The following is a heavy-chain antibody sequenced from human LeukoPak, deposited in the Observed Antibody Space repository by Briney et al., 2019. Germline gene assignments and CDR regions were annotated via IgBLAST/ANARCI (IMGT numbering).Heavy chain of an antibody. J-gene: IGHJ4*02. CDR3: ARYRPLVVNPPFFDY. CDR2: ISAYNGNT. V-gene: IGHV1-18*01. Sequence: GASVKVSCKASGYTFTSYGISWVRQAPGQGLEWMGWISAYNGNTNYAQKLQGRVTMTTDTSTSTAYMELRSLRSDDTAVYYCARYRPLVVNPPFFDYWGQGTLVTVSS. D-gene: IGHD2-15*01. CDR1: GYTFTSYG.